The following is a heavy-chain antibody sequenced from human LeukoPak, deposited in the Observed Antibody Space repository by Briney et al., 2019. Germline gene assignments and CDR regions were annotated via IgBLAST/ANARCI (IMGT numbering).Heavy chain of an antibody. CDR3: AKGIYGSGSYYSNYYYNMDV. CDR1: GFTFSTYG. CDR2: ISGSANST. D-gene: IGHD3-10*01. V-gene: IGHV3-23*01. Sequence: GGTLRLSCAASGFTFSTYGMNWVRQAPGKGLEWVSGISGSANSTDYADSVKGRFTISRDNSKNTVYLQMNSLRAEDTAVYYCAKGIYGSGSYYSNYYYNMDVWGKGTTVTISS. J-gene: IGHJ6*03.